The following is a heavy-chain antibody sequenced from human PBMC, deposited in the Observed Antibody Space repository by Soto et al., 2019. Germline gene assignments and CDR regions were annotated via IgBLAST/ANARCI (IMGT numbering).Heavy chain of an antibody. D-gene: IGHD3-16*01. V-gene: IGHV1-18*01. CDR3: ARSWVTGKGGIDV. CDR1: GYTFTSYG. Sequence: QVQLVQSGAEVKKPGASVKVSCKASGYTFTSYGLSWVRKAPGQGLEWMGWINRYTGNTNYAQKFQGRVTMTTDTSTNTAYLDLWTLISDDTAVYYCARSWVTGKGGIDVWGQGTTVTVSS. J-gene: IGHJ6*02. CDR2: INRYTGNT.